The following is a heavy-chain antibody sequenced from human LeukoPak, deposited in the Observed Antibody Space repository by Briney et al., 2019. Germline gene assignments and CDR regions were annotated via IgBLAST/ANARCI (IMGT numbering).Heavy chain of an antibody. Sequence: GGSLRLSCAASGFRFDDYAMHWVRQARGKGLEWVSGFSWNSDGIGYADDVQGRFTISRDNAENSLYLQMNSLRSEDTALYYCAKAGDSTGYYLSSWFDPWGQGTLVTVSS. J-gene: IGHJ5*02. CDR2: FSWNSDGI. CDR3: AKAGDSTGYYLSSWFDP. D-gene: IGHD3-22*01. V-gene: IGHV3-9*01. CDR1: GFRFDDYA.